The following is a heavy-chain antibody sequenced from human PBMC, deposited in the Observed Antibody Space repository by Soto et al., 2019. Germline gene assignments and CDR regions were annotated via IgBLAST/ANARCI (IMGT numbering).Heavy chain of an antibody. V-gene: IGHV3-23*01. CDR1: GFTFSSYA. Sequence: GGSLRLSCAASGFTFSSYAMSWVRQAPGKGLEWVSSISGSGGRTDYADSVKGRSTVSRDNSKNTLYLEMNSLRAEDTAIYYSAKGNTINNILTGFRGNWFDPWGQGTLVTV. D-gene: IGHD3-9*01. J-gene: IGHJ5*02. CDR2: ISGSGGRT. CDR3: AKGNTINNILTGFRGNWFDP.